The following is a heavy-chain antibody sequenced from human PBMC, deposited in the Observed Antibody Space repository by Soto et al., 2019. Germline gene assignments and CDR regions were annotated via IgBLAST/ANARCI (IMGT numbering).Heavy chain of an antibody. Sequence: QITLKESGPTLVKPMQTLTLTCSVSGFSLATSGAGVAWIRQPPGKALEWLALVYLDDEKRYNPSLKNRLTVTWDTSKNQVVLTMTNPDPVDTARYYCAHARLAGTTVYLVGWFDPWGQGALVTVSP. V-gene: IGHV2-5*02. CDR3: AHARLAGTTVYLVGWFDP. CDR1: GFSLATSGAG. CDR2: VYLDDEK. D-gene: IGHD1-7*01. J-gene: IGHJ5*02.